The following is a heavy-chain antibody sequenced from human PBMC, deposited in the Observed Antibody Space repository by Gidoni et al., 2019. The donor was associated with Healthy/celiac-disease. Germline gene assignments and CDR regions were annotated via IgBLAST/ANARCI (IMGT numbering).Heavy chain of an antibody. CDR1: GFTFSSYE. V-gene: IGHV3-48*03. CDR2: ISSSGSTI. CDR3: ARDIAVAVGFDY. D-gene: IGHD6-19*01. J-gene: IGHJ4*02. Sequence: EVQLVESGGGLVQPGGSLRLSCAASGFTFSSYEMNWVRQAPGKGLGWVSYISSSGSTIYYAGSVKGRFAISRDNAKNSLYLQMNSLGAEDTAVYYCARDIAVAVGFDYWGQGTLVTVSS.